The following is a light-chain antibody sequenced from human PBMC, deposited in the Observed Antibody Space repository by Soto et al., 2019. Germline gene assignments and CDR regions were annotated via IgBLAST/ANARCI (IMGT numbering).Light chain of an antibody. CDR3: QQSYSTPHT. CDR1: QSISSD. Sequence: DIQMTQSPSSLSASVGDRVTITCRASQSISSDVNWYQQKPGKAPKLLIYAASSLQSAVPSRFSGSGSGTDFTLTISSLQPEDFATYYGQQSYSTPHTVGGGTKVEIK. CDR2: AAS. V-gene: IGKV1-39*01. J-gene: IGKJ4*02.